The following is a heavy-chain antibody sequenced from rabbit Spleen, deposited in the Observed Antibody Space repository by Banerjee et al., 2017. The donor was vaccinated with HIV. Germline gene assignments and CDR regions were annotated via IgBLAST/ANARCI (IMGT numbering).Heavy chain of an antibody. D-gene: IGHD1-1*01. V-gene: IGHV1S45*01. CDR3: ASGYSDVYFDL. Sequence: QEQLEESGGDLVQPEGSLTLTCKASGFSFSSGYYASWVRQAPGKGLEWIGCIGTGSGSTWYASWVNGRFTISKTSSTTVTLQMTSLTAADTATYFCASGYSDVYFDLWGQGTLVTVS. J-gene: IGHJ4*01. CDR1: GFSFSSGYY. CDR2: IGTGSGST.